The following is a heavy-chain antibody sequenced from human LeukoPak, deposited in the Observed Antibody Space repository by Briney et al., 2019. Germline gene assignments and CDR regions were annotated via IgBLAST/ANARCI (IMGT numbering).Heavy chain of an antibody. CDR3: ARVGADGSGFLFDY. CDR1: GGSFSGYY. D-gene: IGHD3-10*01. V-gene: IGHV4-34*01. Sequence: PSEALSLTCAVYGGSFSGYYWSWIRQPPGKGLEWSGEINHSGSTNYNPSLKSRVTIPVDTSKNQFSLKLSSVTAADTAVYYCARVGADGSGFLFDYWGQGTLVTVSS. J-gene: IGHJ4*02. CDR2: INHSGST.